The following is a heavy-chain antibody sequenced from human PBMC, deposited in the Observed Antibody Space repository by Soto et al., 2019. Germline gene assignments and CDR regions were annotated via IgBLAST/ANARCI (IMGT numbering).Heavy chain of an antibody. CDR3: ARVTGRYYYGMDV. CDR2: INHSGST. V-gene: IGHV4-34*01. J-gene: IGHJ6*02. CDR1: GGSFSGYY. Sequence: QVQLQQWGAGLLKPSETLSLTCAVYGGSFSGYYWSWIRQPPGKGREWIGEINHSGSTNYHPSLKSRVTISVDTSKNQFSLKLSSVTAADTAVYYCARVTGRYYYGMDVWGQGTTVTVSS.